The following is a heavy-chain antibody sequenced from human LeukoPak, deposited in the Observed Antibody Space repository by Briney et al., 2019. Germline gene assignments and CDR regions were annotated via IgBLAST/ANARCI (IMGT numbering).Heavy chain of an antibody. V-gene: IGHV1-46*01. D-gene: IGHD4-17*01. J-gene: IGHJ5*02. Sequence: ASVKVSCKASGYTFTGYYMHWVRQAPGQGLEWMGIINPSGGSTSYAQKFQGRVTMTRDTSTSTVYMELSSLRSEDTAVYYCARDYGDYGSRFDPWGQGTLVTVSS. CDR1: GYTFTGYY. CDR3: ARDYGDYGSRFDP. CDR2: INPSGGST.